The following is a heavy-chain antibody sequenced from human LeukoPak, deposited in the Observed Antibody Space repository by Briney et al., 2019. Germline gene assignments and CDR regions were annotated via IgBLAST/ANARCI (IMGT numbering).Heavy chain of an antibody. Sequence: ASVKISCKASGYTFTSSGISWVRQAPGHGLEWMGWISAYNGNTNYAQKLQGRVTMTTDTSTSTAYMELRSLRSDDTAVYYCARDSGPHYSSSWRDLDYWGQGTLVTVSS. CDR3: ARDSGPHYSSSWRDLDY. D-gene: IGHD6-13*01. V-gene: IGHV1-18*01. CDR1: GYTFTSSG. J-gene: IGHJ4*02. CDR2: ISAYNGNT.